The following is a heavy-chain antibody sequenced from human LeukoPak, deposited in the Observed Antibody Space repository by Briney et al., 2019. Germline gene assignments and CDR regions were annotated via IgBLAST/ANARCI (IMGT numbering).Heavy chain of an antibody. CDR2: IYYGGGT. D-gene: IGHD3-22*01. CDR3: ARHAYYHDSSGYLEY. J-gene: IGHJ4*02. CDR1: GGSISSYY. V-gene: IGHV4-59*08. Sequence: SETLSLTCTVSGGSISSYYWSWVRQPPAKGLEWIGYIYYGGGTNYSPSLKSRVTISVDTSKTQFSLKLSSVTAADTAVYNCARHAYYHDSSGYLEYWGQGTPVTVSS.